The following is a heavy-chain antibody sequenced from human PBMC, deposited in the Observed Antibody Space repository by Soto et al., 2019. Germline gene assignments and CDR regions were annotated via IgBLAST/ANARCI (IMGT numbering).Heavy chain of an antibody. D-gene: IGHD2-2*01. CDR2: IWYDGSNK. J-gene: IGHJ6*02. CDR1: GFTFSSYG. Sequence: GGSLRLSCAASGFTFSSYGMHWVRQAPGKGLEWVAVIWYDGSNKYYADSVKGRFTISGDNSKNTLYLQMNSLRAEDTAVYYCARDSLRMVVVPAANGMDVWGQGTTVTVSS. V-gene: IGHV3-33*01. CDR3: ARDSLRMVVVPAANGMDV.